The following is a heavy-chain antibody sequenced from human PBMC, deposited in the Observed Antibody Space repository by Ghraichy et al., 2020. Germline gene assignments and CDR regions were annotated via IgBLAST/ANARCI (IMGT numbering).Heavy chain of an antibody. Sequence: GGSLRLSCAASGFTFSSYAMSWVRQAPGKGLEWVSAISGSGGSTYYADSVKGRFTISRDNSKNTLYLQMNSLRAEDTAVYYCARTELIYYGSGADPHPDAFDIWGQGTMVTVSS. CDR1: GFTFSSYA. D-gene: IGHD3-10*01. V-gene: IGHV3-23*01. CDR3: ARTELIYYGSGADPHPDAFDI. CDR2: ISGSGGST. J-gene: IGHJ3*02.